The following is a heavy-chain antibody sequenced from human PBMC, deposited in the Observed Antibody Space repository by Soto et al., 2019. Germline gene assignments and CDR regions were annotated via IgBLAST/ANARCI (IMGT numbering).Heavy chain of an antibody. D-gene: IGHD7-27*01. Sequence: EVQLVEFGGGLVQPGGSLRLSCATSGFILSDCAMNWVRQAPGKGLEWVSYISSSSSVIDYADSVKGRFTVSRDNARNSLYLQMNSLRAEDTAVYYCAIDLSWGSNWYYYMDVWGKGTTVTVSS. CDR3: AIDLSWGSNWYYYMDV. V-gene: IGHV3-48*01. CDR2: ISSSSSVI. CDR1: GFILSDCA. J-gene: IGHJ6*03.